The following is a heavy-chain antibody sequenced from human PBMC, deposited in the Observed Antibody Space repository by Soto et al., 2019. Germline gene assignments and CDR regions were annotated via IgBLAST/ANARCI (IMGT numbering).Heavy chain of an antibody. D-gene: IGHD2-2*01. CDR2: INADGTST. J-gene: IGHJ4*02. CDR1: GFTFSNSW. V-gene: IGHV3-74*01. Sequence: GGSLILSCAASGFTFSNSWMHWVRQVSGKGLEWVSRINADGTSTSYADSVKGRFTISRDNAKNTLYLHVNSLRAEDTAVYYCVKVLARGVGVPRFYFDSWGQGALVTVSS. CDR3: VKVLARGVGVPRFYFDS.